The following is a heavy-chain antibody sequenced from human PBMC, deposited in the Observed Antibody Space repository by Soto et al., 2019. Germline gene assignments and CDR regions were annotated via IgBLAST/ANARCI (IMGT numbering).Heavy chain of an antibody. J-gene: IGHJ4*02. D-gene: IGHD2-15*01. Sequence: GGSLRLSCAGSGFTFSNAWMNWVRQAPGKGLEWGGRIKSKPDGGTTDYAAPVKGRFIISRDDSENSFYLQMNSLKTEDTAVYFCATGWFTDYWGQGTLVTVSS. CDR1: GFTFSNAW. CDR2: IKSKPDGGTT. V-gene: IGHV3-15*07. CDR3: ATGWFTDY.